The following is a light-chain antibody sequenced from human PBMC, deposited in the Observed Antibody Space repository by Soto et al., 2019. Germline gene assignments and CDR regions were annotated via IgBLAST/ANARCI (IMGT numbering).Light chain of an antibody. V-gene: IGKV1-5*01. Sequence: DIQMTQSPSTLSASVGDRATITCRASQSIRNWLAWYQQQPGKAPKLLIYDASSLESGVPSRFSGSGSGTEFTLTISSLQPDDFATYYCQQYNSYLYTFGQGTKVDIK. CDR2: DAS. CDR1: QSIRNW. CDR3: QQYNSYLYT. J-gene: IGKJ2*01.